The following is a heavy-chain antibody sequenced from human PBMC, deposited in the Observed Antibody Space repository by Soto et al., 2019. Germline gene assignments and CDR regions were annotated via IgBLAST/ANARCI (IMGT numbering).Heavy chain of an antibody. CDR3: ARESRPVYGSGSKGYDY. CDR2: ISAYNGNT. J-gene: IGHJ4*02. D-gene: IGHD3-10*01. Sequence: ASVTASCRASGSTFPTYGISWVRQAPGQGLEWMGWISAYNGNTNYAQKLQGRVTMTTDTSTSTAYMELRSLRSDDTAVYYCARESRPVYGSGSKGYDYWVQGTLVTVSS. V-gene: IGHV1-18*01. CDR1: GSTFPTYG.